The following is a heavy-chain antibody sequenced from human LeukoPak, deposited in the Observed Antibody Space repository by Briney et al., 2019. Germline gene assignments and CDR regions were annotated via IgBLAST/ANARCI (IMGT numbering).Heavy chain of an antibody. J-gene: IGHJ4*02. CDR2: IGSSGDST. CDR3: AKLGSSTVAFDH. CDR1: GFTFSSYA. Sequence: GGSLRLSCAASGFTFSSYAMSWVRQAPGKGLEWVSTIGSSGDSTYYADSVKGRFTISRDSSKSTLFLQMNSLRAEDTAVYFCAKLGSSTVAFDHWGQGTLVTVSS. D-gene: IGHD6-6*01. V-gene: IGHV3-23*01.